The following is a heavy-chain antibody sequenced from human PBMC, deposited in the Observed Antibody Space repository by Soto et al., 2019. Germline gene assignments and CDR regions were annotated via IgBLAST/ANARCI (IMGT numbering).Heavy chain of an antibody. CDR2: ISAYNGNT. CDR3: ATDLAVGLVDY. D-gene: IGHD6-19*01. V-gene: IGHV1-18*01. CDR1: GYTFTSDG. J-gene: IGHJ4*02. Sequence: QVQLVQSGAEVKKPGASVKVSCKASGYTFTSDGISWVRQAPGQGLEWMGWISAYNGNTNYAQKPQGRVTMTTDTTTSTAYMELRSLRSNDTAVYYCATDLAVGLVDYWGQGTLVTVSS.